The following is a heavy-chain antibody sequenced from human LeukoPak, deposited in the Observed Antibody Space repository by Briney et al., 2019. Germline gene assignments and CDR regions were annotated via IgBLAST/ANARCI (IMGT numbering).Heavy chain of an antibody. Sequence: GASVKVSCKASGYSFNTYAMHWVRQAPGQGPEWMGWINPDNGYTEYSQKFRGRVTITRDASAITAPMELSSLRLEDTAVYYCARVGKSTYENYYSYGMDVWGQGTTVTVS. CDR1: GYSFNTYA. CDR2: INPDNGYT. CDR3: ARVGKSTYENYYSYGMDV. D-gene: IGHD3-10*01. V-gene: IGHV1-3*01. J-gene: IGHJ6*02.